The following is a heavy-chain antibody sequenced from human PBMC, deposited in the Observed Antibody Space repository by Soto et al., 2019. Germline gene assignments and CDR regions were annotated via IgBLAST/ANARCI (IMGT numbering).Heavy chain of an antibody. J-gene: IGHJ5*02. CDR2: IIPDSGAT. CDR3: ARGDRISIFGTINWLYP. V-gene: IGHV1-2*02. CDR1: GYTFTGYY. Sequence: ASVKVSCKASGYTFTGYYIHWVRQAPGQGLEWMGWIIPDSGATNYTQKFQGRVTMSSETSTNTAFLELSRLRSDGTAVYFCARGDRISIFGTINWLYPWGQGTLVTVSS. D-gene: IGHD3-3*01.